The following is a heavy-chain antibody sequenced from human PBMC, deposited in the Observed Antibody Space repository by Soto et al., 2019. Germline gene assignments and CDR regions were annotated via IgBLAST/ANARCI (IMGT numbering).Heavy chain of an antibody. D-gene: IGHD3-22*01. CDR3: ARRGRGFDPYYFDY. Sequence: QVQLQESGPGLVKPSQTLSLTCTVSGGSISSGGYYWTWIRQHPGKGLEWIGYIYYSGSTYYNPSLNSRVTISIDTSKNQFSLKLSSVTAADTAVYYCARRGRGFDPYYFDYWGQGTLVTVSS. CDR2: IYYSGST. V-gene: IGHV4-31*03. CDR1: GGSISSGGYY. J-gene: IGHJ4*02.